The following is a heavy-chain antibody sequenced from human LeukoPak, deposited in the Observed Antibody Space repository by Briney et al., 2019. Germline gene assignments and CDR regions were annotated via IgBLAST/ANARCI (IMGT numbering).Heavy chain of an antibody. V-gene: IGHV3-30*18. CDR1: RFSFSTYP. CDR2: ISYDGSNK. Sequence: SGGSLRLSCAASRFSFSTYPMGWVRQAPGKGLEWVAVISYDGSNKYYADSVKGRFTISRDNSKNTLYLQMNSLRAEDTAVYYCAKPALSYYYDSSGPYFDYWGQGTLVTVSS. D-gene: IGHD3-22*01. J-gene: IGHJ4*02. CDR3: AKPALSYYYDSSGPYFDY.